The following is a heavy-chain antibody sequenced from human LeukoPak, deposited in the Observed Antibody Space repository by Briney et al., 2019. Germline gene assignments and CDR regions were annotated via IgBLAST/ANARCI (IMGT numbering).Heavy chain of an antibody. CDR1: GFTFSNYA. J-gene: IGHJ3*02. CDR3: AKDRAYYFDTSGYYYVGAFDI. CDR2: ISGIGGTT. Sequence: GGSLRLSCATSGFTFSNYAMTWVRQAPGKGLEWVSSISGIGGTTYYADSVKGRFTISRDNSKNTLSLQMDSLGAEDTAVYYCAKDRAYYFDTSGYYYVGAFDIWGQGTMVTVSS. D-gene: IGHD3-22*01. V-gene: IGHV3-23*01.